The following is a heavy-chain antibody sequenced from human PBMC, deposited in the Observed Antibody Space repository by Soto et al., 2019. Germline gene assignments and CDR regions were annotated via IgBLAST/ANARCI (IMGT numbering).Heavy chain of an antibody. CDR2: IIPIFGTA. CDR1: GGTFSSYA. J-gene: IGHJ6*02. V-gene: IGHV1-69*13. Sequence: ASVKVSCKASGGTFSSYAISWVRQAPGQGLEWMGGIIPIFGTANYAQKFQGRVTITADESTSTAYMELSSLRSEDTAVYYCARDHPVNYGMDVWGQGTTVTVSS. CDR3: ARDHPVNYGMDV.